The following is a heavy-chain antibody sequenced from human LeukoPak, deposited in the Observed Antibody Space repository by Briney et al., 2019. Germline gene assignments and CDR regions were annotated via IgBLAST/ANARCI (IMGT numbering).Heavy chain of an antibody. J-gene: IGHJ5*02. V-gene: IGHV4-34*01. D-gene: IGHD6-6*01. CDR2: INHSGST. CDR1: GGSFSSGGYY. CDR3: ARGVPHEIAARATFDP. Sequence: SETLSLTCSVSGGSFSSGGYYWSWIRQPPGKGLEWIGEINHSGSTNYNPSLKSRVTISVDTSKNQFSLKLSSVTAADTAVYYCARGVPHEIAARATFDPWGQGTLVTVSS.